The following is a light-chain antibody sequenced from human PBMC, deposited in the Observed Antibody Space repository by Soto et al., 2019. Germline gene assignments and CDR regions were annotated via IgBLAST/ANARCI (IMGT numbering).Light chain of an antibody. Sequence: QFALTQPASVSGSPGQSITISCTGTSSDVGGYNYVSWYQQHPGKAPRLMIYEVSNRPSGVSNRFSGSKSGNTASLTISGLQAEDEADYYCSSYTSSSSYVFGGGTKLTVL. CDR1: SSDVGGYNY. V-gene: IGLV2-14*01. CDR2: EVS. CDR3: SSYTSSSSYV. J-gene: IGLJ1*01.